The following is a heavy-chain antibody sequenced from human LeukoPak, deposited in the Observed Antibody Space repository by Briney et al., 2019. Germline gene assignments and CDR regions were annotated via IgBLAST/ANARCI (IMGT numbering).Heavy chain of an antibody. V-gene: IGHV3-33*01. D-gene: IGHD3-10*01. CDR3: ARGSGIYRPFDY. CDR2: IWYDGSNK. J-gene: IGHJ4*02. Sequence: PGRSLRLSCAASGFTFSSYGMHWVRQAPGKGLERVAVIWYDGSNKYYADSVKGRFTISRDNSKNTLYLQMNSLRAEDTAVYYCARGSGIYRPFDYWGQGTLVTVSS. CDR1: GFTFSSYG.